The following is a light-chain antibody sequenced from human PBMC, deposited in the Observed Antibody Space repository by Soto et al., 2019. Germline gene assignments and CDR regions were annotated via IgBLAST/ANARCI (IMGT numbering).Light chain of an antibody. V-gene: IGLV1-40*01. CDR3: QSYDSSLSGVI. J-gene: IGLJ2*01. CDR1: SSNIGAGYG. CDR2: GDS. Sequence: QSVLTQPPSVSGAPGQRVTISCTGSSSNIGAGYGVRWYIQLPGTAPKLLVYGDSNRPSGVPDRFSGSKSDTSASLAITGLQAEDEADYYCQSYDSSLSGVIFGGGTKVTVL.